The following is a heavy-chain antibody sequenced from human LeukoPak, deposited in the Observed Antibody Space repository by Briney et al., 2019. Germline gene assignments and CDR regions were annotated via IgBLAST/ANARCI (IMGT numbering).Heavy chain of an antibody. CDR3: ARDPTYYLRYGYFDF. V-gene: IGHV3-21*01. J-gene: IGHJ4*02. CDR1: GFIFSNSA. Sequence: GGSLRLSCAASGFIFSNSAMNWVRQAPGKGLEWVSSINTGSSHIYYAGSVKGRFTISRDNTKNSVYLQMNSLRAEDTAVYYCARDPTYYLRYGYFDFWGQGILVTVSS. CDR2: INTGSSHI. D-gene: IGHD1-26*01.